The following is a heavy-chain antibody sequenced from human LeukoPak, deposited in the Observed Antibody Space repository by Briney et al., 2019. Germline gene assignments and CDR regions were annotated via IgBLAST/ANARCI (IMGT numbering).Heavy chain of an antibody. CDR1: GGSISSYY. CDR2: IYYSGST. V-gene: IGHV4-59*01. Sequence: SETLSLTCTVSGGSISSYYWSWIRQPPGKGLEWIGYIYYSGSTNYNPSLKSRVTISVDTSKNQFSLKLSSVTAADTAVYYCAGFRSWLLNGMDVWGQGTTVTVSS. D-gene: IGHD3-9*01. CDR3: AGFRSWLLNGMDV. J-gene: IGHJ6*02.